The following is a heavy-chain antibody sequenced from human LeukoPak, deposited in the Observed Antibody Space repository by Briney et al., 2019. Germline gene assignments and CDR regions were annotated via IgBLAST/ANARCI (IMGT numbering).Heavy chain of an antibody. CDR2: ISNDGSNK. CDR1: GFTFSSFG. Sequence: GGSLRLSCAASGFTFSSFGIHWVRQAPAMGLEWVAVISNDGSNKFYADSVKGRFTISRDNSKNTLYLHMNSLRAEDTSVYYCATETGRWELEWGQGTLVTVSS. CDR3: ATETGRWELE. J-gene: IGHJ4*02. V-gene: IGHV3-30*03. D-gene: IGHD1-26*01.